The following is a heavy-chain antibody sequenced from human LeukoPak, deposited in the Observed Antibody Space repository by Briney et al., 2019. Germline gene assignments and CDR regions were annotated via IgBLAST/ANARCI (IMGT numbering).Heavy chain of an antibody. CDR1: GGSISSYY. Sequence: LSETLSLTCTVSGGSISSYYWSWIRQPPGKGLEWIGYIYYSGSTNYNPSLKSRVTISVDTSKNQFSLKLSSVTAADTAVYYCARETIDITVIVVVRMGDAFDIWGQGTVVTVSS. D-gene: IGHD3-22*01. CDR2: IYYSGST. CDR3: ARETIDITVIVVVRMGDAFDI. J-gene: IGHJ3*02. V-gene: IGHV4-59*01.